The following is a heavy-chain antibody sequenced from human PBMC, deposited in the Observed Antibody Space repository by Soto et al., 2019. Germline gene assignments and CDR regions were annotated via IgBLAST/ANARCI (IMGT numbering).Heavy chain of an antibody. D-gene: IGHD3-16*02. CDR3: ARLKLSLGELSFNWFDP. J-gene: IGHJ5*02. CDR1: GYTFTSYG. CDR2: ISAYNGNT. Sequence: XAVKVSCTASGYTFTSYGISWVRQAPGQGLEWMGWISAYNGNTNYAQKLQGRVTMTTDTSTSTAYMELRSLRSDDTAVYYCARLKLSLGELSFNWFDPWGQGTLVTVSS. V-gene: IGHV1-18*01.